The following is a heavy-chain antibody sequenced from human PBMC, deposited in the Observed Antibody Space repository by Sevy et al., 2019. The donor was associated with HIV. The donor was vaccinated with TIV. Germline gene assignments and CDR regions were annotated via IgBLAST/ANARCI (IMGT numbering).Heavy chain of an antibody. D-gene: IGHD1-26*01. Sequence: GGSLRLSCAASGFTFSSYAMHWVRQAPGKGLEWVAVISYDGSNKYYADSVKGRFTISRDNSKNTLYLQMNILRAEDTAVYYCARDRASGSYSPGRGYYYYYGMDVWGQGTTVTVSS. CDR1: GFTFSSYA. CDR2: ISYDGSNK. V-gene: IGHV3-30-3*01. J-gene: IGHJ6*02. CDR3: ARDRASGSYSPGRGYYYYYGMDV.